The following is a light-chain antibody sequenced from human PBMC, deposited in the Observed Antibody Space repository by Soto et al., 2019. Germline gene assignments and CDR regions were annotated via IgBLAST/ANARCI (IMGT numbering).Light chain of an antibody. CDR1: QSFRGL. CDR3: QQYGTSEII. J-gene: IGKJ5*01. CDR2: DAS. Sequence: EVVLTQSPVTLSLSPGERATLSCRASQSFRGLLAWYQQKPGQAPRLLIYDASNRATGIPARFSGSGSGTDFTLTISRLETEDFAVFYCQQYGTSEIIFGQGTRLEIK. V-gene: IGKV3-11*01.